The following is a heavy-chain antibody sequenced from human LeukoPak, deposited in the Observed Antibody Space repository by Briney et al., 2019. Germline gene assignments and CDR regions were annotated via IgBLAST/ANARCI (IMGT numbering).Heavy chain of an antibody. J-gene: IGHJ4*02. Sequence: PSETLSLTCTVSAGAITGYYWGWIRQPPGKGLDWIGHLHYGGSTNYNPSLKSRVTISVDTSKNHLSLKLSSVTAADTAVYYCARGYSTSWTYYFDYWGQGALVTVSS. CDR2: LHYGGST. V-gene: IGHV4-59*01. D-gene: IGHD6-13*01. CDR1: AGAITGYY. CDR3: ARGYSTSWTYYFDY.